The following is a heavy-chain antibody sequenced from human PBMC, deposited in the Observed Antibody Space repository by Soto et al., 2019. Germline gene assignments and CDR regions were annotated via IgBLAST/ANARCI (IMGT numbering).Heavy chain of an antibody. CDR3: AKDRAVGITMIVVALTFDY. D-gene: IGHD3-22*01. Sequence: PGGSLRLSCAASGFTFSSYAMSWVRQAPGKWLAWVSAISGSGGSTYYADSVKGRFTISRDNSKNTLYLQMNSLRAEDTAVYYCAKDRAVGITMIVVALTFDYWGQGXLVTVS. J-gene: IGHJ4*02. CDR1: GFTFSSYA. V-gene: IGHV3-23*01. CDR2: ISGSGGST.